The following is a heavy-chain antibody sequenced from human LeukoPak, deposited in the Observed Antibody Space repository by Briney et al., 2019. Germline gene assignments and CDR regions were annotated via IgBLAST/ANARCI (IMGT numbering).Heavy chain of an antibody. Sequence: PGGSLRLSCAGSGFTFSNYEMHWVRQVAGGGLEWVSATGIGGDTFYTGSVKGRFTTSRENAKNSFFLQMNSLSAGDTALYYCVRERSGTSSDGFDIWGQGTMVTVSS. CDR3: VRERSGTSSDGFDI. D-gene: IGHD1-26*01. J-gene: IGHJ3*02. CDR1: GFTFSNYE. CDR2: TGIGGDT. V-gene: IGHV3-13*01.